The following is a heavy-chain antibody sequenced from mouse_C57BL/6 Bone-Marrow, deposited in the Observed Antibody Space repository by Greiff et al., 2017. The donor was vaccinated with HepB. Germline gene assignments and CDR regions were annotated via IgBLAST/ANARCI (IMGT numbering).Heavy chain of an antibody. Sequence: EVMLVESGGGLVQSGRSLRLSCATSGFTFSDFYMEWVRQAPGKGLEWIAASRNKANDYTTEYSASVKGRFIVSRDTSQSILYLQMNALRAEDTAIYYCARVDGSYYAMDYWGQGTSVTVSS. CDR2: SRNKANDYTT. J-gene: IGHJ4*01. V-gene: IGHV7-1*01. CDR3: ARVDGSYYAMDY. D-gene: IGHD2-3*01. CDR1: GFTFSDFY.